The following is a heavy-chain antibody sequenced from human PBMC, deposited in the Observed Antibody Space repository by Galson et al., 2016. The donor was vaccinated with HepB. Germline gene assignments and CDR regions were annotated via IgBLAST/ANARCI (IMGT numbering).Heavy chain of an antibody. Sequence: SETLSLTCTVSGGSISSRTYFWGWIRQPPGKGLEWIGTIYYSGSTYYNPPLKSRVTISVDTSKNQFSLKLSSVTAADTALYYCASRPDGGNGYFDYWGQGTLITVSS. V-gene: IGHV4-39*07. J-gene: IGHJ4*02. CDR1: GGSISSRTYF. CDR3: ASRPDGGNGYFDY. D-gene: IGHD1-14*01. CDR2: IYYSGST.